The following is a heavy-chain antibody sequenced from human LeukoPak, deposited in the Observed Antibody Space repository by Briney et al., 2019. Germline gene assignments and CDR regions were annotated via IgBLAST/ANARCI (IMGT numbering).Heavy chain of an antibody. J-gene: IGHJ4*02. CDR2: IYSGGNT. V-gene: IGHV3-66*01. Sequence: QPGGSLRLSCAASGFTVSSNYISWVRQAPGKGLEWVSVIYSGGNTYYADSVKGRFTISRDNSKNTLDLQMNSLRAEDTAVYYCARGYSSGWNFESWGRGTPVTVSS. CDR1: GFTVSSNY. D-gene: IGHD6-19*01. CDR3: ARGYSSGWNFES.